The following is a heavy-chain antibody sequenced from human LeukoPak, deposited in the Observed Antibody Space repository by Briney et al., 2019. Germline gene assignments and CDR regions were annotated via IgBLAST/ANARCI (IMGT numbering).Heavy chain of an antibody. J-gene: IGHJ4*02. V-gene: IGHV1-8*01. CDR2: MNPNSGNT. D-gene: IGHD6-19*01. CDR3: ARVGQEQWLAN. CDR1: GYTFTSYD. Sequence: ASVKVSCKASGYTFTSYDINWVRQATGQGLEWMGWMNPNSGNTGYAQKFQGRVTITADKSTSTAYMELSSLRSEDTAVYYCARVGQEQWLANWGQGTLVTVSS.